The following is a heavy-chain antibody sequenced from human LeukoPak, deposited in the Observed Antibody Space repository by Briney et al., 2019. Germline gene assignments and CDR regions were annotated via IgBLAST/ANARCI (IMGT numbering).Heavy chain of an antibody. Sequence: SETLSLTCTVSGGSISSYYWSWIRQPPGKGLEWIGGIYDSGSTNYNPSLKSRVTISGDTTKNQFSLKLSSVTAADTAVYYCARLTKARYYESSGRSYYSDYWGQGTLVTVSS. CDR2: IYDSGST. D-gene: IGHD3-22*01. CDR3: ARLTKARYYESSGRSYYSDY. CDR1: GGSISSYY. J-gene: IGHJ4*02. V-gene: IGHV4-59*08.